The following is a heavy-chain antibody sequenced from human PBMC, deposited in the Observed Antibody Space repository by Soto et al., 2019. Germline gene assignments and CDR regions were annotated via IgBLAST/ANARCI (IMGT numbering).Heavy chain of an antibody. Sequence: PGGSLRLSCAASGFTLSSYAMSWVRQAPGKGLEWVSAISGSGGTTCYADSVKGRFTISRDNSKNTLYLQMNSLRAEDTAVYYCVLWPPYYFDYWGQGTLVTVSS. CDR3: VLWPPYYFDY. J-gene: IGHJ4*02. V-gene: IGHV3-23*01. CDR1: GFTLSSYA. D-gene: IGHD3-10*01. CDR2: ISGSGGTT.